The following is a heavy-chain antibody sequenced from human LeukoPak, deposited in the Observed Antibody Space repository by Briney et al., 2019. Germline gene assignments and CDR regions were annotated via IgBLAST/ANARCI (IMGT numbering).Heavy chain of an antibody. Sequence: PSETLSLTCSVLAGSIRSYYWSWIRQPPGKGLEWSGYIYYSGSTNCSPSLKSRVTISVDTSKSQFSLNLSSVTAADTAVYYCARVSFSRYYYYMDVWGEGTTVTVSS. V-gene: IGHV4-59*13. J-gene: IGHJ6*03. CDR2: IYYSGST. CDR3: ARVSFSRYYYYMDV. CDR1: AGSIRSYY.